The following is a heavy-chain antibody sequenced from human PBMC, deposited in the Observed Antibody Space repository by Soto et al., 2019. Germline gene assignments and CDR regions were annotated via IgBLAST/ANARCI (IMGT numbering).Heavy chain of an antibody. Sequence: GGSLRLSCAAAGFSVTSNYMSWVRQAPGKGLEWVAVFYTGGATYYAASAKGRFTIPIDKSKNTLYLQMNSLRVEDTAVYYCATSPRDFYFDSWGQGTLVTVSS. CDR3: ATSPRDFYFDS. CDR1: GFSVTSNY. V-gene: IGHV3-53*01. J-gene: IGHJ4*02. D-gene: IGHD3-3*01. CDR2: FYTGGAT.